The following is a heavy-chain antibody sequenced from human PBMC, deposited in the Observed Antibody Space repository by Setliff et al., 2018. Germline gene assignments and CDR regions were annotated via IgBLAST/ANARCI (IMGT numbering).Heavy chain of an antibody. D-gene: IGHD1-26*01. V-gene: IGHV4-38-2*01. CDR2: IDHSGST. CDR3: GRPLVGVTTGFEN. J-gene: IGHJ4*02. CDR1: GYSISSGYY. Sequence: SETLSLTCAVSGYSISSGYYWGWIRQPPGKGLEWIGSIDHSGSTHYNPSLKSRVTISVDTAKNQFSLKLRSVTAADAAVYYCGRPLVGVTTGFENWGQGTLVTVSS.